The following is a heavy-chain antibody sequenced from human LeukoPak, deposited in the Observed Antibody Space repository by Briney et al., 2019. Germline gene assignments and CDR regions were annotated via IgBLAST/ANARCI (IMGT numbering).Heavy chain of an antibody. Sequence: GGSLRLSCAASGFTFRNYNMNWVRQAPGKGLEWVSSISSSSSYIYYADSVKGRFTISRDNAKNSLYLQMNSLRAEDTAVYYCARHEGATVTGPRFDPWGQGTLVTVSS. CDR1: GFTFRNYN. V-gene: IGHV3-21*01. CDR2: ISSSSSYI. J-gene: IGHJ5*02. D-gene: IGHD4-17*01. CDR3: ARHEGATVTGPRFDP.